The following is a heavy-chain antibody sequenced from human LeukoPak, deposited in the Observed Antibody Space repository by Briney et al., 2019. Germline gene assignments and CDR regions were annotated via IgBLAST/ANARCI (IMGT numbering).Heavy chain of an antibody. J-gene: IGHJ4*02. CDR3: ARDAGCSNTSCGLDY. CDR2: INVGNGDT. CDR1: GYTFITYD. Sequence: ASVKVSCKASGYTFITYDMHWVRQAPGQRLEWMGWINVGNGDTKYSQKFQGRVTITRDTSASTASMELSSLRSEDTAVYYCARDAGCSNTSCGLDYWGQGTLVTVSS. V-gene: IGHV1-3*01. D-gene: IGHD2-2*01.